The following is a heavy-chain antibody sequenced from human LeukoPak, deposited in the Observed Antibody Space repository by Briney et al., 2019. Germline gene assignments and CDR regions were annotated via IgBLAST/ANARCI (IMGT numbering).Heavy chain of an antibody. V-gene: IGHV4-30-4*07. J-gene: IGHJ3*02. CDR3: ARDSLLLWFGDPPSPDAFDI. CDR1: GGSISSGGYS. Sequence: PSETLSLTCAVSGGSISSGGYSWSWIRQPPGKGLEWIGYIYYSGSTYYNPSLKSRVTISVDTSKNQFSLKLSSVTAADTAVYYCARDSLLLWFGDPPSPDAFDIWGQGTMVTVSS. CDR2: IYYSGST. D-gene: IGHD3-10*01.